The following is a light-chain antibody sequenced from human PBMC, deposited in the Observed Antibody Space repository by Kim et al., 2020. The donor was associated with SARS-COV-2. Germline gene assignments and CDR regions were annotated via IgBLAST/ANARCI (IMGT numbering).Light chain of an antibody. Sequence: EIELTQSPATLPMSPGDTATLSCRASQSVSSYLAWYQHKPGQAPKLLIYDASDRATGIPARFSGSGSGTDFTLTISSLEPEDFAVYYCQQRSRWPLTFGGGTKVDIK. CDR3: QQRSRWPLT. J-gene: IGKJ4*01. CDR1: QSVSSY. V-gene: IGKV3-11*01. CDR2: DAS.